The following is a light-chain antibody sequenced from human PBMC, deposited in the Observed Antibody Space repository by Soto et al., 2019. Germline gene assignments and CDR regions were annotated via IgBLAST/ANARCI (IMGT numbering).Light chain of an antibody. V-gene: IGLV6-57*01. J-gene: IGLJ3*02. Sequence: NFMLTQPHSVSESPGKTVTLSCTRSSGSIANNYVQWYQQRPGSSPTTVIYEDNRRPSGVPDRFSGSIDSSSNSASLSISGLKPEDEADYSCQSYDSTNHWVFGGGTKVTVL. CDR2: EDN. CDR1: SGSIANNY. CDR3: QSYDSTNHWV.